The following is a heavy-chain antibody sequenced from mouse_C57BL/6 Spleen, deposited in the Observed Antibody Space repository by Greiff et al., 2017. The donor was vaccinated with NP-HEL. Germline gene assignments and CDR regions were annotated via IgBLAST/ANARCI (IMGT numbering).Heavy chain of an antibody. J-gene: IGHJ2*01. Sequence: EVQLQQSGPELVKPGASVKISCKASGYTFTDYYMNWVKQSHGKSLEWIGDINPNNGGTSYNQKFKGKATLTVDKSSSTAYMELRSLTSEDSAVYYCARPLYDGYSWGQGTTLTVSS. D-gene: IGHD2-3*01. CDR1: GYTFTDYY. CDR2: INPNNGGT. V-gene: IGHV1-26*01. CDR3: ARPLYDGYS.